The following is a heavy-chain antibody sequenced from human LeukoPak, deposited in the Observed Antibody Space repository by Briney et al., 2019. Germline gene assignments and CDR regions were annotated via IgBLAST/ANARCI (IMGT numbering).Heavy chain of an antibody. CDR3: SEGLAY. CDR2: ITTTAHGATT. J-gene: IGHJ4*02. Sequence: PGGSLRLSCAVSGLTFSDVWMSWVRQAPGKGLEWVGRITTTAHGATTDYAAPVKGRFTISRDDSKNTVYLQMNSLKPEDTALYYCSEGLAYWGQGTLVTVSS. CDR1: GLTFSDVW. V-gene: IGHV3-15*01.